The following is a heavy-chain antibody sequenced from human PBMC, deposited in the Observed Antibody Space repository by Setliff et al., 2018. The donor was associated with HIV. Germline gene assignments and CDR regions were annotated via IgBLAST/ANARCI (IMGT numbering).Heavy chain of an antibody. CDR3: ARMYSGYDWSPAGARTRYFDY. J-gene: IGHJ4*02. CDR1: GYSISSGYY. V-gene: IGHV4-38-2*01. D-gene: IGHD5-12*01. CDR2: IYHSGST. Sequence: SETLSLTCAVSGYSISSGYYWGWIRQPPGKGLEWIGSIYHSGSTYYNLSLKSRVTISVDTSKNQFSLKRSSVTAADTAVYYCARMYSGYDWSPAGARTRYFDYWGQGTLVTVSS.